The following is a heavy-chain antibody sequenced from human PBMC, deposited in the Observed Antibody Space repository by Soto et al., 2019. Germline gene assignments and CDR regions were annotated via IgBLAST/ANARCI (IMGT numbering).Heavy chain of an antibody. J-gene: IGHJ3*02. CDR1: GFSLSTSGVG. D-gene: IGHD2-15*01. CDR3: VHNSKVVVVATSAFDI. Sequence: SGPTLVNPTQTLTLTCTFSGFSLSTSGVGVGWIRQPPGKALEWLALIYWDDDNRYSPSLKRRLTITKDTSKNQVVLTMTNMDPVDTATYYCVHNSKVVVVATSAFDIWGQGTMVTVSS. V-gene: IGHV2-5*02. CDR2: IYWDDDN.